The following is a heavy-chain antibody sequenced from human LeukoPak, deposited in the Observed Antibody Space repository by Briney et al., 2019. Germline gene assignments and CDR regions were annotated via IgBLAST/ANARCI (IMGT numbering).Heavy chain of an antibody. CDR3: ARVHDTSGYYFGWFDP. CDR2: IIPMFGTA. D-gene: IGHD3-22*01. V-gene: IGHV1-69*13. J-gene: IGHJ5*02. CDR1: GGTFSNYA. Sequence: GASVKVSCKASGGTFSNYAISWVRQAPGQGLEWMGGIIPMFGTANYAQKFQGRVTITADEFTNTVYMELSSPRSEDTAVYYCARVHDTSGYYFGWFDPWGQGTLVTVSS.